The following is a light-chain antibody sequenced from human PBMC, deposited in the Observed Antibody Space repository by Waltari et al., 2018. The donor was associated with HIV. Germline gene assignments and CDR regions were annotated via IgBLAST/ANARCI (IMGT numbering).Light chain of an antibody. CDR3: ASWDDGLRGHV. Sequence: QPDLTQPPSLSGTPGQRLTIPCSGNNSNIGRNFVYWYRQVPCTAPRLLVYRNNQRPSGVVDLFSVSRSGASASLVIGGLRVDDEGDYYCASWDDGLRGHVFGGGTTVSV. V-gene: IGLV1-47*01. J-gene: IGLJ1*01. CDR1: NSNIGRNF. CDR2: RNN.